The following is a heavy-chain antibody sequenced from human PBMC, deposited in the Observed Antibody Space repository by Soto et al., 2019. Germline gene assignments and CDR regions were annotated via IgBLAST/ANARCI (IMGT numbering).Heavy chain of an antibody. D-gene: IGHD2-15*01. Sequence: GGSLRLSCAASGFRFSDYKMIWVRQAPGKGLEWVAGLSWDRSTVAYADSVQGRFTISRDHAKNSVDLLMDSLRPDDTALYFCAVSSPDIVVLPSSIYFTSWGPGTQVTVSS. CDR1: GFRFSDYK. J-gene: IGHJ4*02. CDR3: AVSSPDIVVLPSSIYFTS. CDR2: LSWDRSTV. V-gene: IGHV3-9*01.